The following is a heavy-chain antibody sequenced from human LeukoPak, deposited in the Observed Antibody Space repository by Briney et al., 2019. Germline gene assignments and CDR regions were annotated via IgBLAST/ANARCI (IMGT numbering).Heavy chain of an antibody. CDR3: AKEDSSSWSPNTDAFDI. J-gene: IGHJ3*02. V-gene: IGHV3-30*02. Sequence: GGSLRLSCAASGFTFSRYGMHWVRQAPGKGLECVAFIRYDGSNKYCADSVKGRFTISRDNSKNTLYLQMNSLRAEDTAVYYCAKEDSSSWSPNTDAFDIWGQGTMVAVSS. D-gene: IGHD6-13*01. CDR1: GFTFSRYG. CDR2: IRYDGSNK.